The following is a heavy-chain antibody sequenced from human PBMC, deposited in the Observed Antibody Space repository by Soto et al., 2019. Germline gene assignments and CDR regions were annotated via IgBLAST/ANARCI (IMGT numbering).Heavy chain of an antibody. CDR2: TSSSSSYI. D-gene: IGHD1-26*01. CDR3: ARGWELLGWFDP. Sequence: EVQLVESGGGLVKPGGSLRLSCAASGFTFSSYSMNWVRQAPGKGLEGVSSTSSSSSYIYYADSVKGRFTISRDNAKNTLYLQMNSLRAEDTAVYYCARGWELLGWFDPWGQGTLVTVSS. V-gene: IGHV3-21*01. CDR1: GFTFSSYS. J-gene: IGHJ5*02.